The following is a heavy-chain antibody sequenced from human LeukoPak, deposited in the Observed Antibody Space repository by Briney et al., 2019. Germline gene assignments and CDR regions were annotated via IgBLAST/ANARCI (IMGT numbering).Heavy chain of an antibody. V-gene: IGHV4-39*01. Sequence: SETLSLTCNVSGGSISTTTNSWGWAWIRQRPGKGLEWIGSIYYGGSPYYTSSLKSRVTISVDTSKNQFSLKMASLTATDTAVYYCARRPIVGSTGFYFDPWGPGTLVTVFS. CDR1: GGSISTTTNS. J-gene: IGHJ5*02. D-gene: IGHD1-26*01. CDR2: IYYGGSP. CDR3: ARRPIVGSTGFYFDP.